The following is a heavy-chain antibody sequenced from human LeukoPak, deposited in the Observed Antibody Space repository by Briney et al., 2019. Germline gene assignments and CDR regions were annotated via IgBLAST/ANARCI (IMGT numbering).Heavy chain of an antibody. D-gene: IGHD3-3*01. Sequence: ATVKISCKVSGYTFTDDYMHWVQQAPGKGLEWMGLVDPEDGETIYAEKFQGRVTITADKSTDTAYMELSSLRSEDTAVYYCATLRFLEWFSYYYYMDVWGKGTTVTVSS. CDR2: VDPEDGET. J-gene: IGHJ6*03. V-gene: IGHV1-69-2*01. CDR3: ATLRFLEWFSYYYYMDV. CDR1: GYTFTDDY.